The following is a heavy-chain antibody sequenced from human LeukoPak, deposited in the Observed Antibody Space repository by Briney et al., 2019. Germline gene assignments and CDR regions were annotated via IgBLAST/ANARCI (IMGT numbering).Heavy chain of an antibody. D-gene: IGHD1-26*01. CDR2: IYYSGST. CDR1: GGSISSSSYY. Sequence: PSETLSLTCTVSGGSISSSSYYWGWIRQPPGKGLEWIGSIYYSGSTYYNPSLKSRVTISVDTSKNQFSLKLSSVTAADMAVYYCARGYSGSYYGRFAFDIWGQGTMVTVSS. CDR3: ARGYSGSYYGRFAFDI. V-gene: IGHV4-39*07. J-gene: IGHJ3*02.